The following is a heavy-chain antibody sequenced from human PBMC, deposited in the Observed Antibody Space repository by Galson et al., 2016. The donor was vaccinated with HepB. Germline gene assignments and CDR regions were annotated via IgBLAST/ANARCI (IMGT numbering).Heavy chain of an antibody. CDR2: ITWDGGST. CDR1: GFTFDDYT. V-gene: IGHV3-43*01. CDR3: VKDRRPFPNSGGHHFDY. J-gene: IGHJ4*02. D-gene: IGHD6-19*01. Sequence: SLRLSCAASGFTFDDYTVHWVRQVPGKGLEWVSLITWDGGSTSYADSVKGRFTISRDNSKNSLDLQMNSLRTEDSALYYCVKDRRPFPNSGGHHFDYWGQGTLVTVSS.